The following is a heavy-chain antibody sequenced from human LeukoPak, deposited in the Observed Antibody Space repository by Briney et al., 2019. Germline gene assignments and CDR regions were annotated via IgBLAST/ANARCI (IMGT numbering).Heavy chain of an antibody. D-gene: IGHD3-10*01. Sequence: ASVKVSCKASGYTFTSYYMHWVRQAPGQGLEWMGWIDPNSGGTNYAQKFQGRVTMTRDTSITTAYMELSRLTSDDTAVYYCAKNIWFGESSDAFDIWGQGTMVTVSS. CDR3: AKNIWFGESSDAFDI. J-gene: IGHJ3*02. CDR2: IDPNSGGT. CDR1: GYTFTSYY. V-gene: IGHV1-2*02.